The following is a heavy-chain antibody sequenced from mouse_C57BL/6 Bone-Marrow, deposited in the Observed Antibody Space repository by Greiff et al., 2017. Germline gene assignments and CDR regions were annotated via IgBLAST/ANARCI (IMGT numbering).Heavy chain of an antibody. CDR2: IYPRDGST. J-gene: IGHJ3*01. CDR1: GYTFTDHT. Sequence: QVQLQQSDAELVKPGASVKISCKVSGYTFTDHTIHWMKQRPEQGLEWIGYIYPRDGSTKYNEKFKGKATLTADTSSNTAYLQLSSLTSEDTAIYYCARGGAWFAYWGQGTLVTVSA. CDR3: ARGGAWFAY. V-gene: IGHV1-78*01.